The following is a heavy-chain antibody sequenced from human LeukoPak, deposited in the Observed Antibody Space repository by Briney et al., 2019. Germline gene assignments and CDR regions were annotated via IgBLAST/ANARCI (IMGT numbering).Heavy chain of an antibody. V-gene: IGHV3-43*02. CDR1: GFTFDDYA. Sequence: TGGSLRLSCAASGFTFDDYAMHWVRQAPGKGLEWVSLISGDGGSTYYADSVKGRFTISRDNSKNSLYLQMNSLRTEDTALYYCAKLPGGSYDDAFDIWGQGTMVTVSS. D-gene: IGHD1-26*01. CDR3: AKLPGGSYDDAFDI. J-gene: IGHJ3*02. CDR2: ISGDGGST.